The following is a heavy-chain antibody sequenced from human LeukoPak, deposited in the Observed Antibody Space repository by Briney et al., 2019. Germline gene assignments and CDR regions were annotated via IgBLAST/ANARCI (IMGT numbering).Heavy chain of an antibody. J-gene: IGHJ4*02. D-gene: IGHD3-22*01. V-gene: IGHV3-7*01. Sequence: GGSLRLSCEASGFSMSVYWMRWVRQAPGKGLEWVGNIKPEGSERNYVDSVKGRFTISRDNDKKSLYLQMSSLRAEDTAVYYCARDWGAYYHFFDYWGQGTLVTVSS. CDR2: IKPEGSER. CDR1: GFSMSVYW. CDR3: ARDWGAYYHFFDY.